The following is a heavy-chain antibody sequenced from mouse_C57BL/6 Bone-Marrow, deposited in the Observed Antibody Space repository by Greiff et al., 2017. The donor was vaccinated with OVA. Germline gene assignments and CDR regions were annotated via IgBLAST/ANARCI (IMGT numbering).Heavy chain of an antibody. CDR1: GYTFTSYW. D-gene: IGHD1-1*01. CDR2: INPSNGGT. CDR3: ARYPYYYGSSYRAMDY. J-gene: IGHJ4*01. V-gene: IGHV1-53*01. Sequence: QVQLQQPGPELVKPGASVKLSCKASGYTFTSYWMHWVKQRPGQGLEWIGNINPSNGGTNYNEKFKSKATLTVDKSSSTAYMQLSSLTSEDSAVYYCARYPYYYGSSYRAMDYWGQGTSVTVSS.